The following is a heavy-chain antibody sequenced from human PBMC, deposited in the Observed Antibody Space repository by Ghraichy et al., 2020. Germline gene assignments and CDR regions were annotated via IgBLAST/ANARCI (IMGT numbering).Heavy chain of an antibody. CDR1: GFTFSRYW. Sequence: SCVASGFTFSRYWMCWVRQAPGKGLEWVANIKVDGGEKYYVDSVEGRFTISRDNAKNSLYLQMNSLRGEDTALYYCARETSHGDGSPDYWGQGTLVTVSS. CDR3: ARETSHGDGSPDY. J-gene: IGHJ4*02. V-gene: IGHV3-7*01. CDR2: IKVDGGEK. D-gene: IGHD1-26*01.